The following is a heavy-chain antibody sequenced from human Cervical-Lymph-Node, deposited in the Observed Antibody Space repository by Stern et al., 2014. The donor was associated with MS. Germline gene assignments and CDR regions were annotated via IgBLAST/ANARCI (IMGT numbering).Heavy chain of an antibody. D-gene: IGHD3-16*01. Sequence: QVQLQESGPGLVKPSQTLSLTCSLSGDSIARGNFYWSWIRQPAGKGLEWIGRVHTSGNTNYNPSLKSRVTISVDTSKNQISLKLSPVTAADTAMYYCARGGRGYDYVRGPWGQGTLVTVSS. CDR2: VHTSGNT. CDR3: ARGGRGYDYVRGP. V-gene: IGHV4-61*02. CDR1: GDSIARGNFY. J-gene: IGHJ5*02.